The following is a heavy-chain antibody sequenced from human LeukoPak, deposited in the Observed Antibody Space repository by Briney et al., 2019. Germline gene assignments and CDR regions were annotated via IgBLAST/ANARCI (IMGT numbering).Heavy chain of an antibody. V-gene: IGHV3-48*03. D-gene: IGHD5-18*01. CDR2: ISSSGSII. Sequence: PGGSLRLSCAASGFTLNSYETNWVRQAPGKGLEWVSYISSSGSIIHYADSVTGRFTISRDNAKNSLHLQMNSLRAEDAAVYYCATSKWVTSFDYWGQGTLVTVSS. CDR1: GFTLNSYE. J-gene: IGHJ4*02. CDR3: ATSKWVTSFDY.